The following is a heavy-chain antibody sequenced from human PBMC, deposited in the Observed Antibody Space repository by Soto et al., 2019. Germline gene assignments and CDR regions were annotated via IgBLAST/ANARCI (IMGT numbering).Heavy chain of an antibody. J-gene: IGHJ5*02. CDR2: IYSSGKT. D-gene: IGHD6-13*01. Sequence: QVQLQESGPGLVKPSQTLSLTCSVSGGSISSGGDYWSWIRQPPGKGLEWIGYIYSSGKTYYIPSLKSRVTISVDTSKNQFYLKLSSVTAADTAVYYCARIEAAGNEVWFDPWGQGTLVTVSS. CDR1: GGSISSGGDY. V-gene: IGHV4-30-4*01. CDR3: ARIEAAGNEVWFDP.